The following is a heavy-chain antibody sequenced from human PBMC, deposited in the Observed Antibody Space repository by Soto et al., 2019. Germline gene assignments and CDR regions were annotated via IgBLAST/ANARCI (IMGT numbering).Heavy chain of an antibody. CDR3: AKDRGYCSSTSCYEFDY. Sequence: EVQLVESGGGLVLPGRSLRLSCAASGFTFDDYAMHWVRQAPGKGLEWVSGISWNSGSIGYADSVKGRFTISRDNAKNSLYLQMNSLRAEDTALYYCAKDRGYCSSTSCYEFDYWGQGTLVTVSS. J-gene: IGHJ4*02. D-gene: IGHD2-2*01. CDR2: ISWNSGSI. CDR1: GFTFDDYA. V-gene: IGHV3-9*01.